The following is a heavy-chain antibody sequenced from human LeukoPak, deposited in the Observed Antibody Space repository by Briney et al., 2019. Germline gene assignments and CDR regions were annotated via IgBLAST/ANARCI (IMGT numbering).Heavy chain of an antibody. V-gene: IGHV4-59*01. J-gene: IGHJ6*02. CDR3: ARDIRGMDV. Sequence: SETLSLTCTVSGGSISSYYWSWIRQPPGKGLEGIGYIYYSGSTNYNPSLKSRVTISVDTSKNQFSLKLSSVTAADTAVYYCARDIRGMDVWGQGTTVTVSS. CDR2: IYYSGST. CDR1: GGSISSYY. D-gene: IGHD2-2*02.